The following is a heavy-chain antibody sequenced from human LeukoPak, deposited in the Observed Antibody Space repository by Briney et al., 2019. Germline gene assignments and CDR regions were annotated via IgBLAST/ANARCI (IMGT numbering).Heavy chain of an antibody. CDR3: AGQVWEYYDSRGHWSLNWFDH. V-gene: IGHV4-39*01. CDR2: IYYTGST. D-gene: IGHD3-22*01. Sequence: SETLSLTCSVSGDSISNSRFYWAWIPQPPGKGLEWIARIYYTGSTSSNPSLKSRVTISVDTTKTQFSLQLSSVTATDTAVYECAGQVWEYYDSRGHWSLNWFDHWGQGTLVTVSS. CDR1: GDSISNSRFY. J-gene: IGHJ5*02.